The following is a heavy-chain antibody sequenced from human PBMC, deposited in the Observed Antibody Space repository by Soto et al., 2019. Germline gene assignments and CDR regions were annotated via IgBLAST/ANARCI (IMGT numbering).Heavy chain of an antibody. Sequence: XTLSLPCTVSGGSLSSYYWSWIRQPPGKGLEWIGYIYYSRSTNYKPSLKSRVTISVDTSKNQFSMKLRSVTAEDTAVYYCARGGAMGVDYWGQGTLVTVSS. V-gene: IGHV4-59*01. CDR2: IYYSRST. D-gene: IGHD1-26*01. J-gene: IGHJ4*02. CDR3: ARGGAMGVDY. CDR1: GGSLSSYY.